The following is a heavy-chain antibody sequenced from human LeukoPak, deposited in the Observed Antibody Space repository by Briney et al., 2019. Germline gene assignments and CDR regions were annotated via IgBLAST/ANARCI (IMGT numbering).Heavy chain of an antibody. CDR3: ARLRYGDYAVGSYYYYYGMDV. D-gene: IGHD4-17*01. Sequence: GALVKVSCKASGYTFTSYGISWVRQAPGQGLEGMGWISAYNGNTNYAQKLQGRVTMTTDTSTSTAYMELRSLRSDDTAVYYCARLRYGDYAVGSYYYYYGMDVWGQGTTVTVSS. V-gene: IGHV1-18*01. CDR2: ISAYNGNT. J-gene: IGHJ6*02. CDR1: GYTFTSYG.